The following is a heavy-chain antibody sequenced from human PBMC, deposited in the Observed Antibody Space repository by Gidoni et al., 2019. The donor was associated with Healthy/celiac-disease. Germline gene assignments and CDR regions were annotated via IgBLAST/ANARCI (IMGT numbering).Heavy chain of an antibody. Sequence: QVQLVQFGAEVKKPGASVKVSWKASGYTLTSYVSTRVRQATGQGLEWMGWMNPNSGNTGYAQKFQGRVTMTRNTSISTDYMELSSLRSEDTAVYYCAIAAIAAAGRYWFDSWGQGTLVTVSS. D-gene: IGHD6-13*01. CDR1: GYTLTSYV. V-gene: IGHV1-8*01. J-gene: IGHJ5*01. CDR3: AIAAIAAAGRYWFDS. CDR2: MNPNSGNT.